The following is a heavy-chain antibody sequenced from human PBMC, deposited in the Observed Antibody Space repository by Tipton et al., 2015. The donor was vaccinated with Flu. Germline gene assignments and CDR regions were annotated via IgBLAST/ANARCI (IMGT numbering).Heavy chain of an antibody. Sequence: SLRLSCAASGFTFSDYYMSWVRQAPGKGLEWVSHISSSGSIINYADSVKGRFTISRDNAKNSLYLQMNSLRAEDTAVYYCAKTPEFCSSWYTPTAGHYYYGMDVWGQGTTVTVSS. CDR2: ISSSGSII. V-gene: IGHV3-11*04. CDR3: AKTPEFCSSWYTPTAGHYYYGMDV. D-gene: IGHD6-13*01. CDR1: GFTFSDYY. J-gene: IGHJ6*02.